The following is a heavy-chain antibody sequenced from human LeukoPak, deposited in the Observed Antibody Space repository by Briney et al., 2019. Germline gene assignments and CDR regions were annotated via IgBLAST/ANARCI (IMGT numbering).Heavy chain of an antibody. CDR1: GFTFSSYA. V-gene: IGHV3-30-3*01. CDR2: ISYDGSNK. D-gene: IGHD4-17*01. J-gene: IGHJ3*02. CDR3: AREKHHDYGDSYDAFDI. Sequence: GGSLRLSCAASGFTFSSYAMHWVRQAPGKGLEWVAVISYDGSNKYYADPVKGRFTISRDNSKNTLYLQMNSLRAEDTAVYYCAREKHHDYGDSYDAFDIWGQGTMVTVSS.